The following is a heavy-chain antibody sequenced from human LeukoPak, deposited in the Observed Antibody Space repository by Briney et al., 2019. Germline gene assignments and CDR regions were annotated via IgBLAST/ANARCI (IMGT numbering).Heavy chain of an antibody. J-gene: IGHJ4*02. CDR3: ARGKRGYSSSWYDY. CDR1: GGSFSGYY. D-gene: IGHD6-13*01. V-gene: IGHV4-34*01. CDR2: INHSGST. Sequence: PSETLSLTCAVYGGSFSGYYWSWIRQPPGKGLEWIGEINHSGSTNYNPSLKSRVNISVDTSKNQFSLKLSSVTAADTAVYYCARGKRGYSSSWYDYWGQGTLVTVSS.